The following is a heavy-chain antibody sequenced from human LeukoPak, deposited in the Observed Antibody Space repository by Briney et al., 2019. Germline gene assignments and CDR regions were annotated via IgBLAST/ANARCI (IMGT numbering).Heavy chain of an antibody. CDR3: ARSGSYANDAFHI. Sequence: SETLSLTCTVSGGSISSYHWSWIRQPAGKGLEWIGRLYTSGGTNYNSSLKSRVSMSVDTSKSQFSLELNSVTAADTAVYYCARSGSYANDAFHIWGQGTMVTVSS. V-gene: IGHV4-4*07. J-gene: IGHJ3*02. CDR2: LYTSGGT. CDR1: GGSISSYH. D-gene: IGHD1-26*01.